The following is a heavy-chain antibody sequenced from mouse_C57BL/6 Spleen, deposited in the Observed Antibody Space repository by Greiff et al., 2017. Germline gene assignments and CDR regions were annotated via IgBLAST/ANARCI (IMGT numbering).Heavy chain of an antibody. D-gene: IGHD1-1*01. CDR3: ARSIITTVVATMDY. CDR1: GYAFSSSW. Sequence: QVQLQQSGPELVKPGASVKISCKASGYAFSSSWMNWVKQRPGKGLEWIGRIYPGDGDTNYNGKFKGKATLTADKSSSTAYMQLSSLTSEDSAVYFCARSIITTVVATMDYWGQGTSVTVSS. J-gene: IGHJ4*01. V-gene: IGHV1-82*01. CDR2: IYPGDGDT.